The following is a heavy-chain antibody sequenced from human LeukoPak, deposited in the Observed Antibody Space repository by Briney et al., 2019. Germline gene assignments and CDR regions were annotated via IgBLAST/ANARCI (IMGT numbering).Heavy chain of an antibody. J-gene: IGHJ4*02. D-gene: IGHD3-10*01. CDR1: GGSISSSSYY. V-gene: IGHV4-39*07. Sequence: SETLSLTCTVSGGSISSSSYYWGWIRQPPGKGLEWIGSIYYSGSTYYNPSLKSRVTISVDTSKNQFSLKLSSVTAADTAVYYCARLRGGDDDYWGQGTLVTVSS. CDR2: IYYSGST. CDR3: ARLRGGDDDY.